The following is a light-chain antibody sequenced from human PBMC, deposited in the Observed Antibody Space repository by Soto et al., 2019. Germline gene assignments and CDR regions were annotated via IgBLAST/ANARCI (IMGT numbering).Light chain of an antibody. V-gene: IGKV1-5*03. CDR2: KAS. CDR1: QSISGW. CDR3: QQYHSFPVT. Sequence: DIQMTQSPSTPSASVGDRVTITCRASQSISGWLAWYQQKPGKAPKLLIYKASSLKSGVPSRFSGSGSGTEFTLTIRSLQPDDSATYYCQQYHSFPVTFGQGTKVDIK. J-gene: IGKJ1*01.